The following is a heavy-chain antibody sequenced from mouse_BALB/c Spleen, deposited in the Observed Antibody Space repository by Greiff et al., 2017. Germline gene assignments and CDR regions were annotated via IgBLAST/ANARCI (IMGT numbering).Heavy chain of an antibody. V-gene: IGHV1S135*01. CDR2: IDPYNGGT. Sequence: EVQLKESGPELVKPGASVKVSCKASGYAFTSYNMYWVKQSHGKSLEWIGYIDPYNGGTSYNQKFKGKATLTVDKSSSTAYMHLNSLTSEDSAVYYCARGGYDGNYPLFDYWGQGTTLTVSS. D-gene: IGHD2-3*01. CDR1: GYAFTSYN. J-gene: IGHJ2*01. CDR3: ARGGYDGNYPLFDY.